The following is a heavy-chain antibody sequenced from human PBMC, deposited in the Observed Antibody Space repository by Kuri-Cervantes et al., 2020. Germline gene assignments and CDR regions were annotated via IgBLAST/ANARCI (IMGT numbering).Heavy chain of an antibody. V-gene: IGHV4-34*01. D-gene: IGHD3-10*01. CDR1: GGSFSGYY. Sequence: GSLRLSCAVYGGSFSGYYWSWIRQPPGKGLEWIGEINHSGSTNYNPSLKSRVTISVGTSKNQFSLKLSSVTAADTAVYYCARGRMVQGQTRRWFDPWGQGTLVTVSS. CDR3: ARGRMVQGQTRRWFDP. J-gene: IGHJ5*02. CDR2: INHSGST.